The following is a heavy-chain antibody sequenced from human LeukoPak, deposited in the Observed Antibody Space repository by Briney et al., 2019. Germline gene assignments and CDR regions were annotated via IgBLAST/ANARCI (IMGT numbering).Heavy chain of an antibody. J-gene: IGHJ4*02. V-gene: IGHV4-39*01. Sequence: SETLSLTCTVSGGSISSSSYYWGWIRQPPGKGLEWIGSFHYSGSTYYNPSLKSRVTISVDTSKNQFSLKLSSVTAADTAVYYCARLFVSSGYYYKALDYWGQGTLVTVSS. CDR1: GGSISSSSYY. CDR2: FHYSGST. CDR3: ARLFVSSGYYYKALDY. D-gene: IGHD3-22*01.